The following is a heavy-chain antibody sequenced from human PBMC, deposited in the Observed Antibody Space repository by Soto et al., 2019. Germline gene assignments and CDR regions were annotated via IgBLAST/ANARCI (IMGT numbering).Heavy chain of an antibody. CDR2: IQTKRQNYIT. V-gene: IGHV3-72*01. J-gene: IGHJ4*02. CDR1: GFSFSDHF. D-gene: IGHD2-21*01. Sequence: EVQLVESGGGLVQPGGSLRLSCAASGFSFSDHFMDWVRQAPGKGLQWVGRIQTKRQNYITQYATSLEGRFSISRDDSENSLYLQVIRLKTEDTAVYFFTCIRGTFGYWGPGTLVTVSS. CDR3: TCIRGTFGY.